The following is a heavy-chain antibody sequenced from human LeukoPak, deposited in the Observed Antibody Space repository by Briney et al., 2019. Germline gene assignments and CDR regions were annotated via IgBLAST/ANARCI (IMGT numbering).Heavy chain of an antibody. D-gene: IGHD3-3*01. J-gene: IGHJ6*02. CDR3: AKEGFPPKIPDFWSGLGPYYSSGMAV. Sequence: SQTLSLTCAVSGGSISSGGYSWSWIRQPPGKGLEWIGYIYHSGSTYYNPSLKSRVTISVDRSKNQFSLKLSSVTAADTAVYYCAKEGFPPKIPDFWSGLGPYYSSGMAVWGQGTTVTVSS. CDR2: IYHSGST. CDR1: GGSISSGGYS. V-gene: IGHV4-30-2*01.